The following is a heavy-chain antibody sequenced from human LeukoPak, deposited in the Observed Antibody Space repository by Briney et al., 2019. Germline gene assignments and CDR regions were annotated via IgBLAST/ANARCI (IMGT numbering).Heavy chain of an antibody. D-gene: IGHD3-16*01. CDR3: ARAQSDGGFDH. CDR2: IWDHGSKT. J-gene: IGHJ4*02. CDR1: GFTLSSYG. Sequence: GGSLSLLCAACGFTLSSYGVHWVRQAPGKGLEWVALIWDHGSKTYYADSLKGRFTISRDNSKNTLYLEMNSLRAEDTAVYYCARAQSDGGFDHWDQGNLVTVSS. V-gene: IGHV3-33*01.